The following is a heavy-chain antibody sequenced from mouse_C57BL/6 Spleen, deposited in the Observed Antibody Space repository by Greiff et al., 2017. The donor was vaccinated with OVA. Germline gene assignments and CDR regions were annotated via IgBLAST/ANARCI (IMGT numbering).Heavy chain of an antibody. CDR3: AREGGYGNYERALGY. CDR1: GYTFTSYG. J-gene: IGHJ2*01. D-gene: IGHD2-1*01. CDR2: IYPRSGNT. Sequence: QVQLQQSGAELARPGASVKLSCKASGYTFTSYGISWVKQRTGQGLEWIGEIYPRSGNTYYNEKFKGKATLTADKSSSTAYMELLSLTSEDSAVYFCAREGGYGNYERALGYWGQGTTLTVSS. V-gene: IGHV1-81*01.